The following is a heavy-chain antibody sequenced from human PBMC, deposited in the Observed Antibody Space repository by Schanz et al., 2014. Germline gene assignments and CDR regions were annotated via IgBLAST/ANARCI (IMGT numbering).Heavy chain of an antibody. D-gene: IGHD6-13*01. CDR1: GFTFSTST. J-gene: IGHJ4*02. CDR3: VSQTGSPNY. V-gene: IGHV3-48*01. CDR2: IGVDGTTT. Sequence: EVQLVESGGGLVQPGGSLRLSCAASGFTFSTSTMHWVRQAPGKGLEWVSGIGVDGTTTYYADSVKGRFTISRDNAKNSLYLQMNSLRAEDTAVYFCVSQTGSPNYWGQGTLXTVSS.